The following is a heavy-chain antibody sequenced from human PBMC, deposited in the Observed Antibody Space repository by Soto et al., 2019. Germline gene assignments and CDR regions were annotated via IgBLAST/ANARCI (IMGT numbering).Heavy chain of an antibody. J-gene: IGHJ4*02. D-gene: IGHD2-2*01. CDR3: ARSSRYIVVVPASYYFDY. CDR1: GGTFSSYA. Sequence: SVKVSCKASGGTFSSYAISWVRQAPGQGLEWMGGIIPIFGTANYAQKFQGRVTITADESTSTAYMELSSLRSEDTAVYYCARSSRYIVVVPASYYFDYWGQGTLVTSPQ. CDR2: IIPIFGTA. V-gene: IGHV1-69*13.